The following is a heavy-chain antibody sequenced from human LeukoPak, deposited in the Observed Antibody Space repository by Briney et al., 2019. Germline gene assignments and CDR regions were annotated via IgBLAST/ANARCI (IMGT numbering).Heavy chain of an antibody. Sequence: GGSLRLSCAASGFTFSSYEMNWVRQAPGKGLEWVSYISSSGSTIYYADSVKGRFTISRDNAKNSLYLQMNSLRAEDTAVYYCARGPARPNWYFDLWGRGTLVTVSS. J-gene: IGHJ2*01. CDR2: ISSSGSTI. CDR3: ARGPARPNWYFDL. V-gene: IGHV3-48*03. CDR1: GFTFSSYE.